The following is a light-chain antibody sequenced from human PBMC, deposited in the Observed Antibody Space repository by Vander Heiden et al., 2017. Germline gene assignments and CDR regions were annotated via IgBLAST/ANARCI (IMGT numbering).Light chain of an antibody. CDR3: QPSHSTPYT. Sequence: DIQMTQSPSSLSASLGDRVTITCRASQSISNFLNWYQQKPVKAPKLLIYAASSLQSGVPSRFSGSGSGTDFTLTISSLQPEDFATYCCQPSHSTPYTFGQWTKLEIK. CDR2: AAS. J-gene: IGKJ2*01. CDR1: QSISNF. V-gene: IGKV1-39*01.